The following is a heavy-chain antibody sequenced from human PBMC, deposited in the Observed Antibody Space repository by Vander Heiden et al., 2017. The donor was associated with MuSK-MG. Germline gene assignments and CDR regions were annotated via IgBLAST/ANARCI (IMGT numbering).Heavy chain of an antibody. J-gene: IGHJ3*02. Sequence: QVHLVQSGSEVKTPGASVKVSCKTYGDTLSSSGISWVRQAPGQGLEWMGWISAYNGNTNDAQKLQGRVTMTTDTSTSTAYMELRSLRSDDTAVYYWASKDGDAFDIWGQGTMVTVSS. CDR1: GDTLSSSG. CDR2: ISAYNGNT. V-gene: IGHV1-18*01. CDR3: ASKDGDAFDI.